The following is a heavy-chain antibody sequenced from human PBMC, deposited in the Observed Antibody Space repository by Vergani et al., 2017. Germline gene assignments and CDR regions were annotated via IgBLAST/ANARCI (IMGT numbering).Heavy chain of an antibody. CDR2: ISWNSGSI. CDR3: AKDGPYSSSSYYYYMDV. Sequence: EVQLLESGGGLVQPGGSLRLSCAASGFTFDDYAMHWVRQAPGKGLEWVSGISWNSGSIGYADSVKGRFTISRDNAKNSLYLQMNSLRAEDTALYYCAKDGPYSSSSYYYYMDVWGKGTTVTVSS. J-gene: IGHJ6*03. V-gene: IGHV3-9*01. D-gene: IGHD6-6*01. CDR1: GFTFDDYA.